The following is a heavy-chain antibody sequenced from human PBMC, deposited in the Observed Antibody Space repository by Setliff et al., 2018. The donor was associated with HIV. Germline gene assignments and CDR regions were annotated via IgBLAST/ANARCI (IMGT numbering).Heavy chain of an antibody. CDR3: ARDRMPMASWVPDK. CDR2: ISAYNVNT. CDR1: GYSFTSYG. J-gene: IGHJ4*02. D-gene: IGHD2-2*01. Sequence: ASVKVSCKASGYSFTSYGVSWVRQAPGQGLEWMGWISAYNVNTNYAQKLQGRVTITADESTSTAYMELSSLRSEDTAVYYCARDRMPMASWVPDKWGQGTLVTVSS. V-gene: IGHV1-18*01.